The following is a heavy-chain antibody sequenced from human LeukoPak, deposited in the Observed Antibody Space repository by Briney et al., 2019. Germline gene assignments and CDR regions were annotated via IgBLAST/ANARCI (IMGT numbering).Heavy chain of an antibody. V-gene: IGHV3-23*01. D-gene: IGHD4-17*01. CDR1: GFTFSNYA. CDR2: ISGSGVRT. Sequence: PGGCLRLSCAASGFTFSNYAMSWVRQAPGKGLEWVSLISGSGVRTYYADSVKGRFTISRDNSKNTLYLQMNSLRAEDTAVYYCAKPRGATVTSYYSDYWGQGTLVTVSS. CDR3: AKPRGATVTSYYSDY. J-gene: IGHJ4*02.